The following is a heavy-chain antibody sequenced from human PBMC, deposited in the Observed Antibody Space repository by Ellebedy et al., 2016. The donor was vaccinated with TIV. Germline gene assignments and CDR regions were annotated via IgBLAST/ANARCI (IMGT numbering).Heavy chain of an antibody. V-gene: IGHV3-73*01. CDR2: IRSSAKSYAT. J-gene: IGHJ4*01. Sequence: PGGSLRLSCAASGFTFSDSGVHWVRQASGKGLEWVGRIRSSAKSYATAYGASVKGRFTISRDDSKNTAYLQMTSLRTEDTVVYYFTRLPSYVNVVTSFDYWGHGTLFTVSS. CDR3: TRLPSYVNVVTSFDY. CDR1: GFTFSDSG. D-gene: IGHD2-21*02.